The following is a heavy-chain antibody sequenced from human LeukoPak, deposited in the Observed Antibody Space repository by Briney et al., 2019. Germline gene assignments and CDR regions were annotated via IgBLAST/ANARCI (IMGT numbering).Heavy chain of an antibody. CDR3: ASHMAVPGTRGFDD. D-gene: IGHD6-19*01. J-gene: IGHJ4*02. CDR1: DDSIYTNKW. CDR2: VSQTGTT. Sequence: SETLSLTCAVFDDSIYTNKWWSWVRQPPGEGLEWIGEVSQTGTTYYDPSLTGRITISVDRSRNQFSPTLRSATAADTGVYYCASHMAVPGTRGFDDWGQGTLVTVSS. V-gene: IGHV4-4*02.